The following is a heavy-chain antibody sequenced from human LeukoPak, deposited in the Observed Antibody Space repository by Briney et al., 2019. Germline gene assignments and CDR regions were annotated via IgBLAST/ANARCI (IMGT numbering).Heavy chain of an antibody. CDR3: AREVHRDWFDP. D-gene: IGHD3-10*01. V-gene: IGHV4-38-2*02. CDR1: GYSISSGYF. CDR2: FYHSGIT. Sequence: PSETLSLTCTVSGYSISSGYFWGWIRQPPGKGLEWIGSFYHSGITYYNPSLKSRVTISVDTSKNQFSLKLSSVTAADTAVYYCAREVHRDWFDPWGQGTLVTVSS. J-gene: IGHJ5*02.